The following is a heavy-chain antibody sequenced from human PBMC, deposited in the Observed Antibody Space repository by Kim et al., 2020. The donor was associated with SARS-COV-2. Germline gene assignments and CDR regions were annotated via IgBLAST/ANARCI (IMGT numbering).Heavy chain of an antibody. D-gene: IGHD6-19*01. CDR1: GYTLTELS. CDR3: ATMLGLAPSYSSGWYWFDP. CDR2: FDPEDGET. Sequence: ASVKVSCKVSGYTLTELSMHWVRQAPGKGLEWMGGFDPEDGETIYAQKFQGRVTMTEDTSTDTAYMELSSLRSEDTAVYYCATMLGLAPSYSSGWYWFDPWGQGTLVTVSS. J-gene: IGHJ5*02. V-gene: IGHV1-24*01.